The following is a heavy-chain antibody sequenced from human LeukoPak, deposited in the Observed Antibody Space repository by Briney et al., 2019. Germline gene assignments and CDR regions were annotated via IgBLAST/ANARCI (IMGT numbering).Heavy chain of an antibody. J-gene: IGHJ5*02. CDR1: GGSISSSSYY. D-gene: IGHD5-24*01. CDR3: GVNEVATLWFDP. CDR2: IYYSGST. V-gene: IGHV4-39*07. Sequence: SQTLSLTCTVSGGSISSSSYYWGWIRQPPWNGLEWIGSIYYSGSTYYNPSLKSRVTISVDTSKNQFSLKLSSVTAADTAVYYCGVNEVATLWFDPWGQGTLVTVSS.